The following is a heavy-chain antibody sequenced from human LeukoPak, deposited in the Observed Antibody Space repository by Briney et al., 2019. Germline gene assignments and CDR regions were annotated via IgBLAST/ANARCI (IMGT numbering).Heavy chain of an antibody. V-gene: IGHV3-43*02. J-gene: IGHJ4*02. D-gene: IGHD1-14*01. Sequence: GGSLRLSCAASGFTFDDYAMHWVRQAPGKGLVWVSLIGGDGGSAYYADSVRGRFTISRDNSKNSLYLQMNSLRTEDTALYYCARGRAEDELDYWGQGTLVTVSS. CDR3: ARGRAEDELDY. CDR1: GFTFDDYA. CDR2: IGGDGGSA.